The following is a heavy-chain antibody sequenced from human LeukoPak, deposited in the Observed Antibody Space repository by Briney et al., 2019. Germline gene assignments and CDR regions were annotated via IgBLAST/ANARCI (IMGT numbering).Heavy chain of an antibody. V-gene: IGHV3-7*01. CDR3: ARDGDITLTGVIRGGDALDL. J-gene: IGHJ3*01. D-gene: IGHD3-10*01. Sequence: PGGSLRLSCAASGFTFSNNCMTWVRQAPGKGLEWVANIKQDGSEKYYVDSVKGRFTISRDNAKNSVYLQMNILEAEDTAVYYCARDGDITLTGVIRGGDALDLWGRGTMVTVSS. CDR2: IKQDGSEK. CDR1: GFTFSNNC.